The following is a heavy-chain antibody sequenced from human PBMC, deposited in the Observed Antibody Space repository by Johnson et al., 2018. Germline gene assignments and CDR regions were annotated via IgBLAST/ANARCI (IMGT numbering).Heavy chain of an antibody. Sequence: VQLVQSGGGLVKPGGSLRLSCAASGFTFSSYSMNWVRQAPGKGLEWVSSISSSSSYIYYADSVKGRFTISRDKAKNSLYLQMNGRRAEDTAVYYCARDSKAARTYYYYYGMDVWGQGTTVTVSS. CDR1: GFTFSSYS. J-gene: IGHJ6*02. V-gene: IGHV3-21*01. CDR3: ARDSKAARTYYYYYGMDV. CDR2: ISSSSSYI. D-gene: IGHD6-6*01.